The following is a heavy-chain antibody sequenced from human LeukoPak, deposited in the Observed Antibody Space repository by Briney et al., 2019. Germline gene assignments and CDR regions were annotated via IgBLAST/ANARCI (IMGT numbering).Heavy chain of an antibody. CDR3: ARGRRLTGYYDFDY. CDR2: MNPNSGNT. Sequence: ASETVSCKASGYTFPSYDINWVRQATGQGLEWMGWMNPNSGNTGYAQRFQGRVTMTRNTSISTAYMELSSLTSEDTAVYYCARGRRLTGYYDFDYWGQGTLVTISS. CDR1: GYTFPSYD. D-gene: IGHD3-9*01. V-gene: IGHV1-8*01. J-gene: IGHJ4*02.